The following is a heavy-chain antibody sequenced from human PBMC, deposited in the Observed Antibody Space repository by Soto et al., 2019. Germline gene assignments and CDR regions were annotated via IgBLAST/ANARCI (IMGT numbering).Heavy chain of an antibody. CDR2: IYYSGTT. CDR1: GGSISSYY. D-gene: IGHD5-18*01. Sequence: PSETLSLTCTVSGGSISSYYWSWIRQPPGKGLEWIGYIYYSGTTDYNPSLKSRVTISVDRSKNQFSLKLNSVTAADTAVYDCARHVDSTRAYYFDYWGQGTLVTVSS. J-gene: IGHJ4*02. V-gene: IGHV4-59*01. CDR3: ARHVDSTRAYYFDY.